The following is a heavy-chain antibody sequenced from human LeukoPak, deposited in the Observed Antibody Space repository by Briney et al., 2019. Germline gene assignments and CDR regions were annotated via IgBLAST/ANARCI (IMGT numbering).Heavy chain of an antibody. J-gene: IGHJ1*01. CDR2: MNPNNGNT. V-gene: IGHV1-8*01. Sequence: ASVKVSCKASGYTFTSYDINWVRQATGQGLEWMGWMNPNNGNTDYAQKFQGRVTLTRNTSISTAYMELSSLRSEDTAVYYCTRGGPVAGTHKYFQHWGQGTLVAVSS. CDR3: TRGGPVAGTHKYFQH. D-gene: IGHD6-19*01. CDR1: GYTFTSYD.